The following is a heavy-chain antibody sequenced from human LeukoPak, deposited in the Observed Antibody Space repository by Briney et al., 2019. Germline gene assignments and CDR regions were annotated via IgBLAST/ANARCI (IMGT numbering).Heavy chain of an antibody. CDR1: GGSISNYY. V-gene: IGHV4-59*08. D-gene: IGHD2-15*01. CDR2: IYYSGST. J-gene: IGHJ4*02. Sequence: SETLSLTCTVSGGSISNYYWSWIRQPPGKGLEWIGYIYYSGSTIYNPSLKSRVTISVDRSKNQFSLKPTSVTAADTAVYYCARAATSPLDFDYWGQGTLVTVSS. CDR3: ARAATSPLDFDY.